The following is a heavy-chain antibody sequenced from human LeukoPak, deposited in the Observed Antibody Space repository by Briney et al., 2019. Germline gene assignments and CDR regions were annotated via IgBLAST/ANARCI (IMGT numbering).Heavy chain of an antibody. Sequence: PGGSLRLSCAASGFTFSSYSMNWVRQAPGKGLEWVSSISSSSSYIYYADSVKGRFTISRDNAKNSLYLQMNSLRAEDTAVYYCARQGRDFDWLLDWGQGTLVTVSS. V-gene: IGHV3-21*01. CDR1: GFTFSSYS. J-gene: IGHJ4*02. CDR3: ARQGRDFDWLLD. CDR2: ISSSSSYI. D-gene: IGHD3-9*01.